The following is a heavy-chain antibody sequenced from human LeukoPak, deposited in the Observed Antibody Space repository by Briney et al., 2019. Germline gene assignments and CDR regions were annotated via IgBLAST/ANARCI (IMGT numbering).Heavy chain of an antibody. CDR1: GGSISSGDYY. V-gene: IGHV4-30-4*01. CDR3: ARQGSGNYLSPVNY. D-gene: IGHD1-26*01. J-gene: IGHJ4*02. CDR2: IYYSGST. Sequence: PSETLSLTCTVSGGSISSGDYYWSWIRQPPGKGLEWIGYIYYSGSTYYNPSLKSRVTISVDTSKNQFSLKLSSVTAADTAVYYCARQGSGNYLSPVNYWGQGTLVTVSS.